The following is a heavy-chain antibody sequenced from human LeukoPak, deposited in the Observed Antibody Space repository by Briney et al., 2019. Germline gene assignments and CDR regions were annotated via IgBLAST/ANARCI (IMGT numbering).Heavy chain of an antibody. V-gene: IGHV1-2*06. CDR1: GYTFTVYY. D-gene: IGHD3-10*01. Sequence: ASVKVSCKASGYTFTVYYIHWVRQAPGQGLEWMGRINPNSGGTSSAQKFQGRVTMTRDTSVSTACMELNGLKSDDTAVYYCARTYGEYYYGSGSYYTFFDYWGQGTLVTVSS. CDR2: INPNSGGT. CDR3: ARTYGEYYYGSGSYYTFFDY. J-gene: IGHJ4*02.